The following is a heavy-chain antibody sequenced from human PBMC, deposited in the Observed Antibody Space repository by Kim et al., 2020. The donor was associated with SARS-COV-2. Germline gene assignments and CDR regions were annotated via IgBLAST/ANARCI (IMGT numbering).Heavy chain of an antibody. J-gene: IGHJ4*02. CDR2: INHSGST. CDR1: GESFSGYY. CDR3: ARGDFTVTTFVY. Sequence: SETLSLTCAVYGESFSGYYWSWIRQPPGKGLEWIGEINHSGSTNYNPSLKSRVTISVDTSKNQFSLKLSSVTAADTAVYYCARGDFTVTTFVYWGQGTLVTVSS. V-gene: IGHV4-34*01. D-gene: IGHD4-17*01.